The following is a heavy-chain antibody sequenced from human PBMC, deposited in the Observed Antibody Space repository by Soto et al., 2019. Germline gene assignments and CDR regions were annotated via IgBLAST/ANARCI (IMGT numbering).Heavy chain of an antibody. CDR1: GDSIRSYY. Sequence: QVQLQESGPGLVKPSETLSLTCTVSGDSIRSYYWSWIRQPPGKGLEWIGYIYYSGSTNYNPSLKSRIPISVDTSKNQFSLKLSSVTAADTAVYYCERLSMITFGGIRKDAFDVWGQGKMVTVSS. J-gene: IGHJ3*01. CDR2: IYYSGST. D-gene: IGHD3-16*01. CDR3: ERLSMITFGGIRKDAFDV. V-gene: IGHV4-59*08.